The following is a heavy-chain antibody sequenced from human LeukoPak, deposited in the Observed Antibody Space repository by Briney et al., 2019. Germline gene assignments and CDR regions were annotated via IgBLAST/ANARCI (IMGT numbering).Heavy chain of an antibody. V-gene: IGHV1-69*01. CDR2: IIPIFGTA. Sequence: SVKVSCKASGGTFSSYAISWVRQAPGQGLEWMGGIIPIFGTANYAQKFQGRVTITADESTNTAYMELSSLRSEDTAVYYCARQPPNYYDSSVGMVGNWFDPWGQGTLVTVSS. J-gene: IGHJ5*02. CDR3: ARQPPNYYDSSVGMVGNWFDP. D-gene: IGHD3-22*01. CDR1: GGTFSSYA.